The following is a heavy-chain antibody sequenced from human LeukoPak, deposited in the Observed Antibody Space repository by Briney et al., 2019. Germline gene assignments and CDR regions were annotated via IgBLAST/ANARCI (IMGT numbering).Heavy chain of an antibody. CDR3: ARGYDSNLDYYYYMDV. D-gene: IGHD3-16*01. J-gene: IGHJ6*03. Sequence: PGGSLRLSCAASGFTFSSYGMHWVRQAPGKGLEWVAFIRYDGSNQYYTNSVKGRFTISRDISKNTLFLQMNTLRAEDTAVYYCARGYDSNLDYYYYMDVWGKGTTVTVSS. CDR1: GFTFSSYG. V-gene: IGHV3-30*02. CDR2: IRYDGSNQ.